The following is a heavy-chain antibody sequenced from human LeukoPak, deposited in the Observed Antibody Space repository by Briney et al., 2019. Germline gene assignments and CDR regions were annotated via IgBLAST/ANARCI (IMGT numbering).Heavy chain of an antibody. CDR1: GGSISSYY. Sequence: PSETLSLTCTVSGGSISSYYWSWIWQPPGKGLEWIGYIYYSGSTNYNPSLKSRVTISVDTSKNQFSLKLSSVTAADTAVYYCARYKVIVVVITTDYFDYWGQGTLVTVSS. CDR2: IYYSGST. J-gene: IGHJ4*02. D-gene: IGHD3-22*01. CDR3: ARYKVIVVVITTDYFDY. V-gene: IGHV4-59*12.